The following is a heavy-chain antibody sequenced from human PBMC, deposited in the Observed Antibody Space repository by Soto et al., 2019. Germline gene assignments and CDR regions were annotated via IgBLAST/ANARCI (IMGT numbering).Heavy chain of an antibody. D-gene: IGHD2-2*01. CDR2: INHSGST. CDR3: ASTPGYCSSTSCRTYYFDY. Sequence: PSETLSLTCAVYGGSFSSYYWSWIRQPPGKGLEWIGEINHSGSTNYNPSLKSRVTISVDTSKNQFSLKLSSVTAADTAVYYCASTPGYCSSTSCRTYYFDYWGQGTLVTVSS. J-gene: IGHJ4*02. V-gene: IGHV4-34*01. CDR1: GGSFSSYY.